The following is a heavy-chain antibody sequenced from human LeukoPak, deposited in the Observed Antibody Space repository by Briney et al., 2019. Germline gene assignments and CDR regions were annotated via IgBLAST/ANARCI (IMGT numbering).Heavy chain of an antibody. Sequence: GGSLRLSCAASGFTFSSYSMNWVRQAPGKGLEWVSSISSSSSYIYYADSVKGRFTISRDNAKNSLYLQMNSLRAEDTAVYYCARVIRFSHWFDPWGQGTLVTVSP. D-gene: IGHD3-3*01. V-gene: IGHV3-21*01. J-gene: IGHJ5*02. CDR1: GFTFSSYS. CDR3: ARVIRFSHWFDP. CDR2: ISSSSSYI.